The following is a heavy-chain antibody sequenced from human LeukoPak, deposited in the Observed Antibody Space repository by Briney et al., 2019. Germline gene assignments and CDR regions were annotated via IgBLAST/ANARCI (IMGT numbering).Heavy chain of an antibody. V-gene: IGHV3-48*03. Sequence: PGGSLRLSCAASGFTFSSYEMNWVRQAPGKGLEWVSYISSSGSTIYYADSVKGRFTISRDNAKNSLYLQMNSLRAEDTAVYYCARAQEGSHYSHYFDYWGQGTLVTVSS. J-gene: IGHJ4*02. CDR2: ISSSGSTI. D-gene: IGHD1-26*01. CDR3: ARAQEGSHYSHYFDY. CDR1: GFTFSSYE.